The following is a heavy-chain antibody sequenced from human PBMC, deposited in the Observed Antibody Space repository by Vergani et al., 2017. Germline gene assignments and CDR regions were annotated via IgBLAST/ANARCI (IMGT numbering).Heavy chain of an antibody. D-gene: IGHD3-22*01. J-gene: IGHJ5*02. CDR3: ARRSSSYYFDI. V-gene: IGHV4-39*01. CDR1: GGSITSSSYY. CDR2: IYHSGGA. Sequence: QLHLQESGPGLVKPSETLSLTCTVSGGSITSSSYYWGWIRQPPGKGLEWIGNIYHSGGAYYNPSLKGRVTISVDTSKNQFSLEVTSVTAADTANYYCARRSSSYYFDIWGQGVLITVSS.